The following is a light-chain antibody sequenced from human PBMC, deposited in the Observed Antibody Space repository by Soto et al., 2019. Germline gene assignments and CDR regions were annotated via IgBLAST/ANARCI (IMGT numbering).Light chain of an antibody. J-gene: IGLJ3*02. CDR2: LNNDGSH. Sequence: QPVLTQSPCASASLGASVKLTCTLTSGHSIYAIAWHQQQPEKGPRFLMKLNNDGSHTKGDGIPDRFSGSSSGAEWYLTISSLQSEDEADYYCQTWATGPWVFGEGTQLTVL. V-gene: IGLV4-69*01. CDR3: QTWATGPWV. CDR1: SGHSIYA.